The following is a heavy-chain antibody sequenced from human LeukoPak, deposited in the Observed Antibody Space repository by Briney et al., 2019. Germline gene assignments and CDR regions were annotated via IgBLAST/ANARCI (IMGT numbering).Heavy chain of an antibody. Sequence: TGGSLRLSCAASGFTFSSYWMRWVRQAPGKGLEWVANIKPDGSQKYCVDSVKGRFTISRDNAKNALYLQMYSLRAEDTAVYYCARGDYYYDGTTYFNDAFDIWGQGTMVTVSS. CDR3: ARGDYYYDGTTYFNDAFDI. CDR1: GFTFSSYW. V-gene: IGHV3-7*01. J-gene: IGHJ3*02. CDR2: IKPDGSQK. D-gene: IGHD3-22*01.